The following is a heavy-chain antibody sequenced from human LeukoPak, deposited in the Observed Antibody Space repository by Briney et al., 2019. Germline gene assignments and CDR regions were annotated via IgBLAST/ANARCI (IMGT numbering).Heavy chain of an antibody. CDR1: GGSISSGGYY. D-gene: IGHD2-2*02. Sequence: SQTLSLTCTVSGGSISSGGYYWSWIRQHPGKGLEWIGYIYYSGSTYYNPSLKSRVTISVDTSKNQFSLKLSSVTAADTAVYYCARVPCSSTSCYTLDYWGQVTLVTVSS. CDR3: ARVPCSSTSCYTLDY. CDR2: IYYSGST. J-gene: IGHJ4*02. V-gene: IGHV4-31*03.